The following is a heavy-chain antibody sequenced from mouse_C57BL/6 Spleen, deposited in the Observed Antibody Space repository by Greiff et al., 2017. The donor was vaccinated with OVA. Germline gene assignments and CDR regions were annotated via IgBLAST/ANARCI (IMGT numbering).Heavy chain of an antibody. CDR1: GFSFNTYA. D-gene: IGHD2-4*01. CDR2: IRSKSNNYAT. V-gene: IGHV10-1*01. CDR3: VREDYDEVFAY. J-gene: IGHJ3*01. Sequence: EVKLEESGGGLVQPKGSLKLSCAASGFSFNTYAMNWVRQAPGKGLEWVARIRSKSNNYATYYADSVKDRFTISRDDSESMLYLQMNNLKTEDTAMYYCVREDYDEVFAYWGQGTLVTVSA.